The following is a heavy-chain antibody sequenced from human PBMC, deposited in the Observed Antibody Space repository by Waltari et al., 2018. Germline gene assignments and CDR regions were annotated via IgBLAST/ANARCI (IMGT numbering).Heavy chain of an antibody. CDR2: IFTSGGT. CDR3: ARAGFYGSGSYYCSYAMDV. CDR1: GGSISTGSYY. V-gene: IGHV4-61*02. Sequence: VQLQESGPRLVKPSQPLSLTCTVSGGSISTGSYYWTWIRQPAGKGLEWIGHIFTSGGTKYNPSLKRRVTISADTSKNQFSLQLSSVTAADTAVYYCARAGFYGSGSYYCSYAMDVWGPGTTVTVSS. D-gene: IGHD3-10*01. J-gene: IGHJ6*02.